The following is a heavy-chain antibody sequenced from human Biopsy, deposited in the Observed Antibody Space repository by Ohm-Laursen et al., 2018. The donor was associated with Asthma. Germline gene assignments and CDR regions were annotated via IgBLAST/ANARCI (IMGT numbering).Heavy chain of an antibody. CDR3: ARGQKSAGDRWFDP. D-gene: IGHD6-13*01. CDR1: GYPFIGYH. Sequence: ASVKVSCKASGYPFIGYHIHWMRQAPGQGLEWMGRINPNSGATNYAQKFQGRVTMTRDTSISTAYMEVSRLRSDDTAVYYCARGQKSAGDRWFDPWGQGALVTVSS. V-gene: IGHV1-2*06. J-gene: IGHJ5*02. CDR2: INPNSGAT.